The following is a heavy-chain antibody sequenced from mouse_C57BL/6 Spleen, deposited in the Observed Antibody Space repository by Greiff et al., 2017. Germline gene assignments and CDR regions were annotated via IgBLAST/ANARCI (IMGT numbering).Heavy chain of an antibody. Sequence: VQGVESGPGLVQPSQSLSITCTVSGFSLTSYGVHWVRQSPGKGLEWLGVIWSGGSTDYNAAFISRLSISKDNSKSQVFFKMNRLQADDTAIYYCARNYGSRYYFDYWGQGTTLTVSS. D-gene: IGHD1-1*01. CDR3: ARNYGSRYYFDY. CDR1: GFSLTSYG. J-gene: IGHJ2*01. V-gene: IGHV2-2*01. CDR2: IWSGGST.